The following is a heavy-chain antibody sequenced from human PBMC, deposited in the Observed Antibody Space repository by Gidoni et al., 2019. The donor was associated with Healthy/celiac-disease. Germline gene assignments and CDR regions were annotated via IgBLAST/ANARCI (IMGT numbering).Heavy chain of an antibody. Sequence: QLQMQESGPGLVKPSETMYLTCTVSGGSISSSSYYWGWIRQPPGKGLEWIGSIYYSGRPYYNPSLKRRVTISVDTSKNQFSLKLSSVTAADTAVYYCARGNDFWSGSIDYWGQGTLVTVSS. J-gene: IGHJ4*02. CDR3: ARGNDFWSGSIDY. CDR1: GGSISSSSYY. CDR2: IYYSGRP. V-gene: IGHV4-39*01. D-gene: IGHD3-3*01.